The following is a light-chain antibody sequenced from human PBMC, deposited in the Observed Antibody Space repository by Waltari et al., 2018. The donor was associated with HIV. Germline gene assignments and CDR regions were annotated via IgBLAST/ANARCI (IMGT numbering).Light chain of an antibody. J-gene: IGLJ1*01. Sequence: SYVLTQPPSVSVAPGQTARITCGGNDIGSKSVHWYQQKPGQAPVLVLYDDSDRPSGIPERFSGSNSGNTATLTISWVEAGDEADYYCQVWDSSGDPYVFGAGTKVTVL. CDR2: DDS. CDR1: DIGSKS. V-gene: IGLV3-21*02. CDR3: QVWDSSGDPYV.